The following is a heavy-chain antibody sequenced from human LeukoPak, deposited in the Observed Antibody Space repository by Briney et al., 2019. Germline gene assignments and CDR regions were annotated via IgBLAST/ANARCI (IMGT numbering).Heavy chain of an antibody. V-gene: IGHV3-48*03. D-gene: IGHD3-16*01. Sequence: HPGGSLRLSCAASGFTFSTFAMIWVRQAPGRGLEWISYISSGAYTIYYADSVKGRFTIFRDNAKNSLYLQMNSLRADDSAVYYCAREWLGGALDSWGQGALVTVSS. CDR1: GFTFSTFA. CDR2: ISSGAYTI. CDR3: AREWLGGALDS. J-gene: IGHJ4*02.